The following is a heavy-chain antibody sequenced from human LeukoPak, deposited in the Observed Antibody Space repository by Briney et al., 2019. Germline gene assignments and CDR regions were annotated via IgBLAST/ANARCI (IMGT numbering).Heavy chain of an antibody. CDR2: INPNSGGT. J-gene: IGHJ4*02. D-gene: IGHD2-2*01. CDR1: GYTFTGYY. V-gene: IGHV1-2*06. Sequence: GASVKVSCKASGYTFTGYYMHWVRQAPGQGLEWMGRINPNSGGTNYAQKFQGRVTMTRDTSISTAYMELSRLRSDDTAVYYCARVVPAARTTVGYWGQGTLVTVSS. CDR3: ARVVPAARTTVGY.